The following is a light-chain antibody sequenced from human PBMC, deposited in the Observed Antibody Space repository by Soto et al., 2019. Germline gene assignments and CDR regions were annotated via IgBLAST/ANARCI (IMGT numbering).Light chain of an antibody. CDR2: ATS. CDR1: QDIHRY. Sequence: DIQMTQSPVSLSASVGDRVTITCRASQDIHRYLAWFQQKPGKAPKSLIYATSSLQLGVPSRFSGSGSGTEFTLAISSLQPEDFATYYCQQYDNFPLTIGHGTRLEMK. J-gene: IGKJ5*01. CDR3: QQYDNFPLT. V-gene: IGKV1-16*01.